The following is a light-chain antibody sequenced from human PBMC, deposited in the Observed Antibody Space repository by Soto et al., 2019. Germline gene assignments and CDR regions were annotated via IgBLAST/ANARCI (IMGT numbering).Light chain of an antibody. Sequence: DIQMTQSPSSVSASIGDRVTITCRASQGINNWLAWYQQKPGKAPKLLIYAAASLQSGVPSRFSGSGFGTDFTLTINSLQPEDFATYYCQQANSFSGLTFGGGTKVEIK. CDR1: QGINNW. CDR2: AAA. J-gene: IGKJ4*01. V-gene: IGKV1-12*01. CDR3: QQANSFSGLT.